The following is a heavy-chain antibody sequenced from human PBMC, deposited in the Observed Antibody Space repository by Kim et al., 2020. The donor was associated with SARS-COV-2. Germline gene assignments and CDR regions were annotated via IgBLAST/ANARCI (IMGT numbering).Heavy chain of an antibody. D-gene: IGHD6-19*01. Sequence: SETLSLTCAVSGGSISSSNWWSWVRQPPGKGLEWIGEIYHSGSTNYNPSLKSRVTISVDKSKNQFSLKLSSVTAADTAVYYCARSMLAVAADAFDIWGQGTMVTVSS. CDR1: GGSISSSNW. J-gene: IGHJ3*02. CDR3: ARSMLAVAADAFDI. V-gene: IGHV4-4*02. CDR2: IYHSGST.